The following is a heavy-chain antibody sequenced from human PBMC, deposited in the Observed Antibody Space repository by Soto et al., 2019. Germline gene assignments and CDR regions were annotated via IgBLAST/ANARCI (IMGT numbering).Heavy chain of an antibody. CDR2: ISGSGGST. CDR3: AKDMGRGSLNYYYWYGMDA. V-gene: IGHV3-23*01. CDR1: GFTFSSYA. J-gene: IGHJ6*02. D-gene: IGHD3-10*01. Sequence: EVQLLESGGGLVQPGGSLRLSCAASGFTFSSYAMSWVRQAPGKGLEWVSAISGSGGSTYYADSVKGRFTISRDNSKNTLYLQMNSLRAEDTAVYYCAKDMGRGSLNYYYWYGMDAWGQGTTVTVSS.